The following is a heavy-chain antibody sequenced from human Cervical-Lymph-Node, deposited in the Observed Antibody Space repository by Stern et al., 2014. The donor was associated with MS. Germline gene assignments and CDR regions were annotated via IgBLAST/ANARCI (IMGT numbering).Heavy chain of an antibody. D-gene: IGHD2-15*01. CDR2: IYWDDEK. V-gene: IGHV2-5*02. CDR1: GFSLTTTGVA. Sequence: QVTLRESGPTLVKPTQTLTLTCAFSGFSLTTTGVAVAWIRQPPGKGLEGLALIYWDDEKNYSPSLKSRLTITRDTSNNQVVLTMTNMDPVDTATYFCAHKGGTARYYFDFWGQGTLVTVSS. J-gene: IGHJ4*02. CDR3: AHKGGTARYYFDF.